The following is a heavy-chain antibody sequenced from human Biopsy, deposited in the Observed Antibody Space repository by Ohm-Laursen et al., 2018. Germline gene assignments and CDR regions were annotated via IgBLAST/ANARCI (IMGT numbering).Heavy chain of an antibody. J-gene: IGHJ5*01. V-gene: IGHV4-34*01. CDR1: GDSISSYY. CDR2: VHHDGRA. Sequence: GTLSLTCTVSGDSISSYYWSWIRQPPGKGLEWIGEVHHDGRANYNPSLKSRVTISGDMSKKQFSLKLSGVTAADTAVYYCARFIVPSLHCSNGVCPIRWFDPWGQGTLVTVSS. D-gene: IGHD2-2*01. CDR3: ARFIVPSLHCSNGVCPIRWFDP.